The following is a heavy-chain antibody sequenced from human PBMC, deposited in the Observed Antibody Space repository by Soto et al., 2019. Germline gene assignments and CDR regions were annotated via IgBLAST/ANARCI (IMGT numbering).Heavy chain of an antibody. D-gene: IGHD4-4*01. V-gene: IGHV6-1*01. CDR1: GDSVSSNSAA. J-gene: IGHJ6*03. Sequence: SQTLSLTCAISGDSVSSNSAAWNWIRQSPSRGLEWLGRTYYRSKWYNDYAVSVKSRITINPDTSKNQFSLQLNSVTPEDTAVYYCARDKVPYSKHPYYMDVWGKGTTVTVSS. CDR2: TYYRSKWYN. CDR3: ARDKVPYSKHPYYMDV.